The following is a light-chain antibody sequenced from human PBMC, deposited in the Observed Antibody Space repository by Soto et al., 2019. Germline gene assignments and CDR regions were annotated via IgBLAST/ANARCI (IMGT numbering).Light chain of an antibody. CDR3: SSYTNTNSYIL. V-gene: IGLV2-14*01. Sequence: QSALTQPASVSGTLGQSITISCTGTISDIGGYNYVSWYQQFPGKAPRLIIFEVHDRPSGVSDRFSASKSGNTASLTISGLQAEDEADYYCSSYTNTNSYILFGGGTKLTVL. CDR1: ISDIGGYNY. J-gene: IGLJ2*01. CDR2: EVH.